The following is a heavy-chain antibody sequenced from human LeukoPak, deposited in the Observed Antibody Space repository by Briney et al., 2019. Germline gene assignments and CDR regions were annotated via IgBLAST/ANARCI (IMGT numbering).Heavy chain of an antibody. CDR2: INHSGST. CDR1: GGSFSGYC. D-gene: IGHD6-6*01. Sequence: PSETLSLTCAVYGGSFSGYCWSWIRQPPGKGLEWIGEINHSGSTNYNPSLKSRVTISVDTSKNEFSLKLSSVTAADTAVYYCARVLAARSGLNDYWGQGTLVTVSS. V-gene: IGHV4-34*01. J-gene: IGHJ4*02. CDR3: ARVLAARSGLNDY.